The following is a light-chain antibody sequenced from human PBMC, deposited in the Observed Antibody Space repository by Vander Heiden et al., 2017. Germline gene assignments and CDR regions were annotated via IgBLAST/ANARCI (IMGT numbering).Light chain of an antibody. CDR1: SGSVSTAKY. Sequence: QTVVTQEPSFSVSPGGTVTITCVLTSGSVSTAKYPSWYQQRPGQAPRTLIYNTNTRSSGVPDRFSGSILGNKAALTITGAQADDESDYYCGLYMSSGTLVFGGGTRLTVL. V-gene: IGLV8-61*01. J-gene: IGLJ3*02. CDR3: GLYMSSGTLV. CDR2: NTN.